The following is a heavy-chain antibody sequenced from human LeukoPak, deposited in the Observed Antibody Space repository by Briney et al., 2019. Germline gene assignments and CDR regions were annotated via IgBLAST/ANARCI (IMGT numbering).Heavy chain of an antibody. CDR3: AKLGGGVTVTGLRYFDY. CDR1: GFTFSNYG. D-gene: IGHD6-19*01. J-gene: IGHJ4*02. CDR2: IGSSGSTA. V-gene: IGHV3-23*01. Sequence: GGSLRLSCAASGFTFSNYGLSWVRQAPGKGLEWVSGIGSSGSTASYADSVKGRFTISRDNSKNTLYLQMNSLRAQDTAVYYCAKLGGGVTVTGLRYFDYWGQGHLVTVSS.